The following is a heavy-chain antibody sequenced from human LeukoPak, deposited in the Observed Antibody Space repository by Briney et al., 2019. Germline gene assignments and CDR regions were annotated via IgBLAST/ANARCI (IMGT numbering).Heavy chain of an antibody. CDR2: IYTSGRT. CDR1: GGSISSYY. Sequence: PSETLSLTCTVTGGSISSYYWSWIRQPAGKGLEWIGRIYTSGRTNYNPSLKSRVTMSVDTSKNQFSLKLSSVTAADTAVYYCARDSHNYGRWYFDLWGRGTLVTVSS. D-gene: IGHD3-10*01. V-gene: IGHV4-4*07. J-gene: IGHJ2*01. CDR3: ARDSHNYGRWYFDL.